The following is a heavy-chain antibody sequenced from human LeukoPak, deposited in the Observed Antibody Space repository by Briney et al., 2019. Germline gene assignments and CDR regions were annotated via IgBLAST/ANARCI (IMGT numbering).Heavy chain of an antibody. CDR2: VYHSGSA. J-gene: IGHJ5*02. CDR1: GYSISSGYQ. V-gene: IGHV4-38-2*02. CDR3: ARDPRWLTPDCTSTSCYENYFDP. Sequence: SETLSLTCDVSGYSISSGYQWAWIRQSPGKGLECIGSVYHSGSAHYNPSLKSRVTISVETSKNQFSLTMFSMTAADTAVYYCARDPRWLTPDCTSTSCYENYFDPWGQGTLVTVST. D-gene: IGHD2-2*01.